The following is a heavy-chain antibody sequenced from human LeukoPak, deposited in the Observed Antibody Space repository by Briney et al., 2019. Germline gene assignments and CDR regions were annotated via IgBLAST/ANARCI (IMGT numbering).Heavy chain of an antibody. Sequence: GGSLRLSCAASGFTVSSNYMSWVRQAPGKGLEWVSVIYSGGSTYYADSVKGRFTISRDNSKNTLYLQMNSLRAEDTAVYYCARDVTPRQSSGWYPTFYYYGMDVWGQGTTVTVSS. J-gene: IGHJ6*02. D-gene: IGHD6-19*01. CDR2: IYSGGST. CDR1: GFTVSSNY. V-gene: IGHV3-53*01. CDR3: ARDVTPRQSSGWYPTFYYYGMDV.